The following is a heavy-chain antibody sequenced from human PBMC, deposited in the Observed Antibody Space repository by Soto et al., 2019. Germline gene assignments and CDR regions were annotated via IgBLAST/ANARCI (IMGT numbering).Heavy chain of an antibody. J-gene: IGHJ5*02. CDR2: MNPNSGNT. D-gene: IGHD6-13*01. Sequence: QVQLVQSGAEVKKPGASVKVSCKASGYTFTSYDINWVRQATGQGLEWMGWMNPNSGNTGYSQNFQGRVTMTRNTSISTAYMELSSLRSEDTAVYYCARQYSSTWYAWFDPWGQGTLVTVSS. CDR3: ARQYSSTWYAWFDP. V-gene: IGHV1-8*01. CDR1: GYTFTSYD.